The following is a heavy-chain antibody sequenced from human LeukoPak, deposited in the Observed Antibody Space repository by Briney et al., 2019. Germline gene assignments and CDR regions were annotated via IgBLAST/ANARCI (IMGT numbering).Heavy chain of an antibody. CDR1: QFTFSTYW. D-gene: IGHD3-22*01. Sequence: GGSLRLSCAASQFTFSTYWMTWIRQAPGKGLEWVANIKQDGSEKSYVDSVKGRFTISRDNAKSSLYLETNSLRVEDTAVYYCARLSPVTMISVSYWYFDLWGRGTLVTVSS. V-gene: IGHV3-7*01. CDR3: ARLSPVTMISVSYWYFDL. J-gene: IGHJ2*01. CDR2: IKQDGSEK.